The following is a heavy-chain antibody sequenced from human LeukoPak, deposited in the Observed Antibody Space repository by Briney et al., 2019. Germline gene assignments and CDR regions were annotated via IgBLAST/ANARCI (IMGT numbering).Heavy chain of an antibody. D-gene: IGHD6-13*01. CDR3: ARGRGDSSSWYDYFDY. V-gene: IGHV3-7*01. CDR1: GFTFSSYW. J-gene: IGHJ4*02. CDR2: IKQDGSEK. Sequence: GGSLRLSCAASGFTFSSYWMSWVRQVPGKGLEWVANIKQDGSEKYYVDSVKGRFTISRDNAKNSLYLQMNSLRAEDTAVYYCARGRGDSSSWYDYFDYWGQGTLVTVSS.